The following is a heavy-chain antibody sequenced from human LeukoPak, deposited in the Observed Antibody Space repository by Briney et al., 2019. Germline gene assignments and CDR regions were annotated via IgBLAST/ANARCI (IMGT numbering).Heavy chain of an antibody. V-gene: IGHV3-23*01. CDR2: ISGSGGST. D-gene: IGHD2-2*01. Sequence: GGSLRLSCAASGFTFSSYAMSWVRQAPGKGLEWVSAISGSGGSTYYADSVKGRFTISRDNSKNTLYLQMNSLRAEDTAVYYCAKVWAPAPNLYYYYMDVWGKGTTVTVSS. CDR3: AKVWAPAPNLYYYYMDV. CDR1: GFTFSSYA. J-gene: IGHJ6*03.